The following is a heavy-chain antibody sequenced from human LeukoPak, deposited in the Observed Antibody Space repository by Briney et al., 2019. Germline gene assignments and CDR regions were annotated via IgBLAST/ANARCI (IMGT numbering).Heavy chain of an antibody. CDR3: AKVGTSGSSGWYEDY. CDR2: FVGSGDST. J-gene: IGHJ4*02. CDR1: GFTFSSYP. D-gene: IGHD6-19*01. Sequence: PGGSLRLSCAASGFTFSSYPMSWVRQAPGKGLEWVSGFVGSGDSTYYADSVKGRFTISRDNSKNTLYLQMNSLRAEDTAVYYCAKVGTSGSSGWYEDYWGQGTLVTVSS. V-gene: IGHV3-23*01.